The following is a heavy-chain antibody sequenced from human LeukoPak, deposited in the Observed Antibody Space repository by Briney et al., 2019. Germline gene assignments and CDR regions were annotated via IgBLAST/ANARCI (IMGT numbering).Heavy chain of an antibody. D-gene: IGHD5-18*01. V-gene: IGHV3-21*06. Sequence: PGESLRLSCAASGFTVSSYSIHWVRLAPGRGLEWVSSISSSGLYIYYADSVKGRFTISRDLAQNSVYLQMNSLRAEDTALYYCTREEGGKYSYGRWGQGTLVTVSS. J-gene: IGHJ4*02. CDR2: ISSSGLYI. CDR1: GFTVSSYS. CDR3: TREEGGKYSYGR.